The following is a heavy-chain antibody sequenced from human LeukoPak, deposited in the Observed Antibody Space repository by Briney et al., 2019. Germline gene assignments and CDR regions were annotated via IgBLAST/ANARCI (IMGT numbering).Heavy chain of an antibody. CDR3: ARDESLTGTWDY. D-gene: IGHD1-20*01. V-gene: IGHV1-69*13. CDR2: IIPIFGTA. J-gene: IGHJ4*02. CDR1: GGTFSSYA. Sequence: SVKVSCKASGGTFSSYAISWVRQAPGQGLEWMGGIIPIFGTANYAQKFQGRVTITADESTSTAYMELSSLRSEDTAVYYCARDESLTGTWDYWGQGTLVTVSS.